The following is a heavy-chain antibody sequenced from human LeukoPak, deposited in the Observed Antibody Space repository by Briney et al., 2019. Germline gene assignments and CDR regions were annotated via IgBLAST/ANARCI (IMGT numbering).Heavy chain of an antibody. CDR3: ARQIYGDYRSGLFDY. D-gene: IGHD4-17*01. V-gene: IGHV3-11*01. CDR2: ISSSGSTI. Sequence: GGSLRLSCAASGFTFSDYYMSWIRQAPGKGLEWVSYISSSGSTIYYADSVKGRFTISRDNAKNSLYLQMNRLRAEDTALYYCARQIYGDYRSGLFDYWGQGTLVTVSS. J-gene: IGHJ4*02. CDR1: GFTFSDYY.